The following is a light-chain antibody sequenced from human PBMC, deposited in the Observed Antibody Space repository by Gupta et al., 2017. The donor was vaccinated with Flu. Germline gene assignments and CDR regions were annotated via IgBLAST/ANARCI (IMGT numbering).Light chain of an antibody. CDR3: LQYDTRPPYT. V-gene: IGKV1-33*01. CDR2: ETS. CDR1: HRIAKY. Sequence: ASLSAAVTDRLTFTCLMSHRIAKYLYCYQLKPAKAPNLLIKETSHFQPGVPSRFRRSGASAGFTSTISRLQAEDVATYFCLQYDTRPPYTFGQGTRLEI. J-gene: IGKJ2*01.